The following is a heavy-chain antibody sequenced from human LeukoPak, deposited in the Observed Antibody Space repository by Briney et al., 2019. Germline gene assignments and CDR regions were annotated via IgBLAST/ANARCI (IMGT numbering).Heavy chain of an antibody. J-gene: IGHJ3*02. CDR3: ATFLEYSSSDAFDI. D-gene: IGHD6-6*01. CDR1: GFTFSSYS. CDR2: IWYGGSNK. Sequence: GGSLRLSCAASGFTFSSYSMHWVRQAPGKGLEWVAVIWYGGSNKYYADSVKGRFTISRDNSKNTLYLQMNSLRAEDTAVYYCATFLEYSSSDAFDIWGQGTMVTVSS. V-gene: IGHV3-33*08.